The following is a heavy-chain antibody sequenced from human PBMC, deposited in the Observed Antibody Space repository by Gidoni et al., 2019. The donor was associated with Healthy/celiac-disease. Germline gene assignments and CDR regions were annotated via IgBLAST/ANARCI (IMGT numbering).Heavy chain of an antibody. CDR1: GYTFTSYA. V-gene: IGHV1-3*01. CDR3: ARGCEYSSGWLDWFDP. CDR2: INAGNGNT. D-gene: IGHD6-19*01. Sequence: QVQLVQSGAEVKKPGASVKVSCKASGYTFTSYAMHWVRQAPGQRLEWMGWINAGNGNTKYSQKFQGRVTITRDTSASTAYMELSSLRSEDTAVYYCARGCEYSSGWLDWFDPWGQGTLVTVSS. J-gene: IGHJ5*02.